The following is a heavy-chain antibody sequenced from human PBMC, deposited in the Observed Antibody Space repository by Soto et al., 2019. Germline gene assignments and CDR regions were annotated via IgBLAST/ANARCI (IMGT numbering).Heavy chain of an antibody. J-gene: IGHJ6*02. CDR1: GGTFSSYA. V-gene: IGHV1-69*06. D-gene: IGHD3-9*01. CDR3: ARAENVLRYFDWLLKRYYSYGMDV. Sequence: QVQLVQSGAEVKKPGSSVKVSCKASGGTFSSYAISWVRQAPGQGLEWMGGIIPIFGTANYAQKFQGRVQITADKSTSRAYMELSNLRSEDTAVYYCARAENVLRYFDWLLKRYYSYGMDVWGQGTTVTVSS. CDR2: IIPIFGTA.